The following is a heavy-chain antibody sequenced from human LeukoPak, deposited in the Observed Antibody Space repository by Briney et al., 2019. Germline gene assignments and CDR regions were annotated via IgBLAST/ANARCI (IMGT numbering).Heavy chain of an antibody. CDR1: GGTFSSYA. V-gene: IGHV1-69*13. Sequence: WASVKVPCKASGGTFSSYAISWVRQAPGQGLEWMGGIIPIFGTANYAQKFQGRVTITADESTSTAYMELSSLRSEDTAVYYCARDVAPGLVGAFDIWGQGTMVTVSS. CDR3: ARDVAPGLVGAFDI. CDR2: IIPIFGTA. D-gene: IGHD6-13*01. J-gene: IGHJ3*02.